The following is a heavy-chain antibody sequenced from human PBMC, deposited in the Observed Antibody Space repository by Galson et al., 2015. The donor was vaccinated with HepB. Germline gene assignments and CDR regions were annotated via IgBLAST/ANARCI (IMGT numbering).Heavy chain of an antibody. Sequence: SLRLSCAASGFTFSNTWMTWVRQAPGMGLEWVGRIKSKTDGETTDYAAPVKGRFTISRDDPKNRLYLQMNSLKTEDTAVYYCTTDVYYSTYWSWLDPWGQGTLVTVSS. CDR2: IKSKTDGETT. V-gene: IGHV3-15*01. D-gene: IGHD2-8*02. J-gene: IGHJ5*02. CDR3: TTDVYYSTYWSWLDP. CDR1: GFTFSNTW.